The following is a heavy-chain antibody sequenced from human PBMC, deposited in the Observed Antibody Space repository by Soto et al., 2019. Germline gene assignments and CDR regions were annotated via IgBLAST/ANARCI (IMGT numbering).Heavy chain of an antibody. Sequence: QVQLVQSGTEVKNPGASVKLSCTASGYSFTNFYIHWVRQAPGQGLEWMGIIYPYDGARNYAEKFRDRVTMTRDTSTTTVYLELSSLTSDDTAVYFCVRELDGGNWLGPWGQGTQVIVSS. CDR3: VRELDGGNWLGP. CDR1: GYSFTNFY. J-gene: IGHJ5*02. CDR2: IYPYDGAR. V-gene: IGHV1-46*01. D-gene: IGHD3-3*01.